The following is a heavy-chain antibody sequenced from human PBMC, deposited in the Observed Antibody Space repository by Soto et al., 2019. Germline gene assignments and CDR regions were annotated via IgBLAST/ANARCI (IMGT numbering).Heavy chain of an antibody. CDR3: AKDRVAGSSCHGMDV. J-gene: IGHJ6*02. CDR1: GFTSDDYA. Sequence: EVQLVESGGGLVQPGRSLRLSCAASGFTSDDYAMHWVRQSPGKVLEWVPGISRNSGILVNADSVKGRFTISSDNAKNSLYQQMNSLRAEYTALYNCAKDRVAGSSCHGMDVWGQGTMVTVAS. CDR2: ISRNSGIL. D-gene: IGHD6-6*01. V-gene: IGHV3-9*02.